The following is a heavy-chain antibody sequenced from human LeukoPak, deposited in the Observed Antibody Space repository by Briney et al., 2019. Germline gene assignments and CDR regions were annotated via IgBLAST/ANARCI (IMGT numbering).Heavy chain of an antibody. D-gene: IGHD3-3*01. J-gene: IGHJ4*02. V-gene: IGHV3-20*01. CDR2: INWNGGST. CDR3: ARVKEWPDSYYFDY. Sequence: GGSLRLSCAASGFTFDDYGMSWVRQAPGKGLEWVSGINWNGGSTGYADSVKGRFTISRDNAKNSLYLQMNSLRAEDTALYHCARVKEWPDSYYFDYWGQGTLVTVSS. CDR1: GFTFDDYG.